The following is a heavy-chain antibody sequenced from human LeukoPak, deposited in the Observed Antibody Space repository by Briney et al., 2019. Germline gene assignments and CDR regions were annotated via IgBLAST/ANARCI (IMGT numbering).Heavy chain of an antibody. D-gene: IGHD5-18*01. Sequence: GGSLRLSCEASGFTFGSYGMHWVRQAPGKGLEWLALISYDGSNEYYGDSVKGRFTISRDNSKSTLYLQMNCLRAEDTAVYYCAKDQGYTYGHSFDYWGQGTLVTVSS. V-gene: IGHV3-30*18. CDR2: ISYDGSNE. J-gene: IGHJ4*02. CDR3: AKDQGYTYGHSFDY. CDR1: GFTFGSYG.